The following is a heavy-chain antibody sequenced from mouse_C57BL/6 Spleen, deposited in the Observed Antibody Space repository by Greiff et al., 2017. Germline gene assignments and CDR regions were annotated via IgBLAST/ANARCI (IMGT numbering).Heavy chain of an antibody. V-gene: IGHV5-12*01. D-gene: IGHD2-3*01. Sequence: EVQGVESGGGLVQPGGSLKLSCAASGFTFSDYYMYWVRQTPEKRLEWVAYISNGGGSTYYPDTVKGRFTISRDNAKNTLYLQMSRLKSEDTAMYYCARSRYDGYHWYFDVWGTGTTVTVSS. J-gene: IGHJ1*03. CDR2: ISNGGGST. CDR3: ARSRYDGYHWYFDV. CDR1: GFTFSDYY.